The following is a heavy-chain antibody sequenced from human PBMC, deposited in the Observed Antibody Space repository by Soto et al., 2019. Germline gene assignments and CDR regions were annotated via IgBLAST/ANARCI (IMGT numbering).Heavy chain of an antibody. CDR1: GFTFSNAW. Sequence: EVQLVESGGGLVKPGGSLRLSCAASGFTFSNAWMNWVRQAPGKGLEWVGRIKSKTDGGTTDYAAPVKGRFTISRDDSKNTLYLQMNSLKTDDTDMYYCTTTYDILTGYYIGLSYYYYGMDVWGQGTTVTVSS. CDR2: IKSKTDGGTT. J-gene: IGHJ6*02. V-gene: IGHV3-15*07. CDR3: TTTYDILTGYYIGLSYYYYGMDV. D-gene: IGHD3-9*01.